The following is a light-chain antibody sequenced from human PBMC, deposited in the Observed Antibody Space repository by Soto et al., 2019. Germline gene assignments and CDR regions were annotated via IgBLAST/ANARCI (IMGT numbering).Light chain of an antibody. CDR1: QSISSY. J-gene: IGKJ1*01. CDR3: QQSYSTPKT. V-gene: IGKV1-39*01. CDR2: PAS. Sequence: DVPMTQSPSSLSASVGDRVTITCRASQSISSYLNWYQQKPGKAPKLLIYPASSLQSGVPSRFSGSGSGTDFTLTISTLQPEDFATYYCQQSYSTPKTFGHGTKVEI.